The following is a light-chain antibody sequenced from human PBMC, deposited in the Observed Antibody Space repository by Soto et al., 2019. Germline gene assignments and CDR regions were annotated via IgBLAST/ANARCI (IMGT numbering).Light chain of an antibody. CDR2: HAS. CDR1: QSDSSSY. J-gene: IGKJ4*01. CDR3: QQYGDSLLT. V-gene: IGKV3-20*01. Sequence: ENVLTQSPGTLSLSPGERATLSCRASQSDSSSYLAWYQQKPGQTPRLLIYHASNRATGIPDRFSGSGSGTDFTLTISRLEPEDFAVYYCQQYGDSLLTFGGGTKVEIK.